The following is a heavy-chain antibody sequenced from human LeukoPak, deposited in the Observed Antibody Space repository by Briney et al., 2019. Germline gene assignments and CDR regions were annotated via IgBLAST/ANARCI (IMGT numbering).Heavy chain of an antibody. V-gene: IGHV3-11*04. Sequence: GGSLRLSCAASGFTFSDYYMSWIRQAPGKGLVWVSYISSSGSTIYYADSVKGRFTISRDNAKNSLYLQMNSLRAEDTAVYYCARVLYSNYLEYWGQGTLVTVSS. CDR3: ARVLYSNYLEY. J-gene: IGHJ4*02. CDR1: GFTFSDYY. CDR2: ISSSGSTI. D-gene: IGHD4-11*01.